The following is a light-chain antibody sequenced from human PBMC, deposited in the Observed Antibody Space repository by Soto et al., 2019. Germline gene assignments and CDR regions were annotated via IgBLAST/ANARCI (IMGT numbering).Light chain of an antibody. J-gene: IGKJ1*01. CDR1: QVINSF. CDR2: QTS. Sequence: AIQLTQSPSSLSASVGDRVTITCRASQVINSFLAWYQQKPGKAPKLLIYQTSIRAAGIPARFSASGSGTDFTLTISDVQPEDFALYYCHQRQSWPRTFGQGTKVDIK. CDR3: HQRQSWPRT. V-gene: IGKV1-13*02.